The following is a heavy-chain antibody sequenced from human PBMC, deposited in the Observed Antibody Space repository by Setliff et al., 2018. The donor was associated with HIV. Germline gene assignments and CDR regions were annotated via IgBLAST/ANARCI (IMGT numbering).Heavy chain of an antibody. CDR1: GGSISSSSYY. J-gene: IGHJ4*02. V-gene: IGHV4-39*01. D-gene: IGHD3-22*01. Sequence: PSETLSLTCIVSGGSISSSSYYWGWIRQPPGKGLEWIGSIDYTGKTHYNPSLKSRVTIDIDTSNNKFFMRLTSVTAADTAVYYCARRAHDLYYYDNSVDPTGYFDFWGQGTLVTVSS. CDR3: ARRAHDLYYYDNSVDPTGYFDF. CDR2: IDYTGKT.